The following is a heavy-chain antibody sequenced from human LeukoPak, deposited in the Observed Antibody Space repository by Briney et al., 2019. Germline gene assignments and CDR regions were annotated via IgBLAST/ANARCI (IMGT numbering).Heavy chain of an antibody. J-gene: IGHJ4*02. CDR3: AGARTHGGDYLYYFDY. CDR1: GGTFSSYA. Sequence: GASVKVSCKASGGTFSSYAISWVRQAPGQGLEWMGGIIPIFGTANYAQKFQGRVTITADESTSTAYMELSSLRSEDTAVYYCAGARTHGGDYLYYFDYWGQGTLVTVSS. D-gene: IGHD4-17*01. V-gene: IGHV1-69*01. CDR2: IIPIFGTA.